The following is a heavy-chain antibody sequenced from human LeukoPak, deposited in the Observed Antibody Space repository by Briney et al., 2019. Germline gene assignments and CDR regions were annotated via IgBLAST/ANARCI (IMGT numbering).Heavy chain of an antibody. CDR1: GFTFSSYA. D-gene: IGHD6-13*01. J-gene: IGHJ4*02. V-gene: IGHV3-23*01. CDR2: ISGSGYNT. Sequence: GGSLRLSCAASGFTFSSYAMNWVRQAPGKGLEWVSTISGSGYNTYYADSVKGRFTISRDNSKNTLYLQMNSLRVEDTAVYYCAKAGPSSGWYGIGYWGRGTLVTVSS. CDR3: AKAGPSSGWYGIGY.